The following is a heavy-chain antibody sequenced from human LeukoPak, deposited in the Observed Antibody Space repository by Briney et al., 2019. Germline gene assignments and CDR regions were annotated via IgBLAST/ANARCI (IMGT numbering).Heavy chain of an antibody. V-gene: IGHV3-23*01. CDR2: ISGSGGST. CDR3: AKRGSKDYFDY. CDR1: GFTFSSYA. Sequence: GGSLRLSXAASGFTFSSYAMSWVRQSPGKGLEWVSAISGSGGSTYYADSVKGRFTISRDNSKNTLYLQMNSLRAEDTAVYYCAKRGSKDYFDYWGQGTLVTVSS. J-gene: IGHJ4*02. D-gene: IGHD3-10*01.